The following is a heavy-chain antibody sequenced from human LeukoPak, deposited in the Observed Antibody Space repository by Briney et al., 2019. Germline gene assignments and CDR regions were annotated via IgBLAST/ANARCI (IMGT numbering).Heavy chain of an antibody. D-gene: IGHD6-13*01. CDR3: ARHAAAAEYYYYGMDV. V-gene: IGHV5-51*01. CDR2: IYPGDSDT. CDR1: GYSFTSYW. J-gene: IGHJ6*02. Sequence: GESLKISCKGSGYSFTSYWIGWVRQMPGKGLEWMGIIYPGDSDTRYSPSFQGQVTISADKSISPAYLQWSSLEGSDTAMYYCARHAAAAEYYYYGMDVWGQGTTATVSS.